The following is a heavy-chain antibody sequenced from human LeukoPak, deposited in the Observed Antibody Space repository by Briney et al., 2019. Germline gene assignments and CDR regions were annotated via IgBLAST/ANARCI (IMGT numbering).Heavy chain of an antibody. CDR3: ARALRRIAAAGTDY. J-gene: IGHJ4*02. V-gene: IGHV3-20*04. Sequence: PGGSLRLSCAAAGVSFGNHPMSWVRQAPGKGLEWVSGVNWNSGSIDYADSVKGRFTMSRDNAKNSLYLQMNSLRAEDTAVYYCARALRRIAAAGTDYWGQGTLVTVSS. CDR2: VNWNSGSI. CDR1: GVSFGNHP. D-gene: IGHD6-13*01.